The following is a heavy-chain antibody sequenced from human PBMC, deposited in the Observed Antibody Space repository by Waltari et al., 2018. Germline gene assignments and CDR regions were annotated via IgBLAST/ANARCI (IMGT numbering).Heavy chain of an antibody. V-gene: IGHV3-48*04. CDR1: GFPFSTYS. Sequence: EVQLLESGGGLVQPGQSLRLSCAASGFPFSTYSMNWVRQAPGKGVEWVSYISGSSSTIYYAGSVKGRLTISRDNAKNSLFLQMNSLRAEDTAVYYCARDAYYSDSSGYHFDYWGQGTLVTVSS. J-gene: IGHJ4*02. CDR2: ISGSSSTI. CDR3: ARDAYYSDSSGYHFDY. D-gene: IGHD3-22*01.